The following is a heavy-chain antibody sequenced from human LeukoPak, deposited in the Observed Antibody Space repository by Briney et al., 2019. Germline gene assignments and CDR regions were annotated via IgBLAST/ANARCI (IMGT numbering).Heavy chain of an antibody. CDR2: ISSSSSYI. D-gene: IGHD3-16*02. CDR1: GFTFSSYS. V-gene: IGHV3-21*01. Sequence: GGSLRLSCAASGFTFSSYSMNWVRQAPGKGLEWVSSISSSSSYIYYADSVKGRFTISRDNVKNSLYLRMNSLRAEDTAVYYCASVMGYDYVWGSYPFDYWGQGTLVTVSS. CDR3: ASVMGYDYVWGSYPFDY. J-gene: IGHJ4*02.